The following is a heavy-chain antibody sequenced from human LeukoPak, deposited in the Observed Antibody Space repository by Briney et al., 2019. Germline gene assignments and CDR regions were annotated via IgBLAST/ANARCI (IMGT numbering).Heavy chain of an antibody. J-gene: IGHJ4*02. CDR2: IWYDGSEK. CDR1: GFTFITYG. Sequence: GGSLRLSCAASGFTFITYGMHWVRQAPGKGLEWVAIIWYDGSEKYYADSVKGRFTISRDNSKNTLYLQMNSLRAEDTAVYYCARAHCSGGSCPRIPDYWGQGTLVTVSS. D-gene: IGHD2-15*01. CDR3: ARAHCSGGSCPRIPDY. V-gene: IGHV3-33*01.